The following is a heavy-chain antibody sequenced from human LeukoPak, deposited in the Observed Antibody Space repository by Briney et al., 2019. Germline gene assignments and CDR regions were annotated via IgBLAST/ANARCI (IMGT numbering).Heavy chain of an antibody. Sequence: GGSLRLSCAASGFTFSSYAMSWVRQAPGKGLEWVSAISGSGGSTYYADSVKGRFTISRDNSKNTLYLQMNSLRAEDTAVYYCAKDRGYRSGWLGLDYWGQGTLVTVSS. J-gene: IGHJ4*02. CDR3: AKDRGYRSGWLGLDY. CDR1: GFTFSSYA. CDR2: ISGSGGST. V-gene: IGHV3-23*01. D-gene: IGHD6-19*01.